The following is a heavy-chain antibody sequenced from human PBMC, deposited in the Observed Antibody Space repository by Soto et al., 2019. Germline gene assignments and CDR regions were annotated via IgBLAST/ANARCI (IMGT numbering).Heavy chain of an antibody. CDR1: GYTFTSYD. CDR2: MNPNSGNT. D-gene: IGHD2-2*01. J-gene: IGHJ6*02. Sequence: ASVKVSCKASGYTFTSYDINWVRQATGQGLEWMGWMNPNSGNTGYAQKFQGRVTITADESTSTAYMELSSLRSDDTAVYYCAREDRDRETGLVPAAIDGMDVWGQGTTVTAP. CDR3: AREDRDRETGLVPAAIDGMDV. V-gene: IGHV1-8*01.